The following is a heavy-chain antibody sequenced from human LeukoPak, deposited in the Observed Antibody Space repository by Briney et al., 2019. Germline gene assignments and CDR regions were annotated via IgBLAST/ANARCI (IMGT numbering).Heavy chain of an antibody. J-gene: IGHJ4*02. Sequence: PSEALSLTCTVSGGSIISSSYYWGWIRQPPGKGLEWIGSIYYSGSTYYNPSLKSRVTISVDTSKNQFSLKLSSVTAADTAVYYCARTRYYYNSRSYGAPYYFDYWGQGTLVTVSS. CDR3: ARTRYYYNSRSYGAPYYFDY. D-gene: IGHD3-10*01. CDR2: IYYSGST. CDR1: GGSIISSSYY. V-gene: IGHV4-39*01.